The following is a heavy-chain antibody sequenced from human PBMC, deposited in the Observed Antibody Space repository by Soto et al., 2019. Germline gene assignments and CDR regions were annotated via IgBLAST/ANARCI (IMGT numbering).Heavy chain of an antibody. CDR1: GGSFSGYY. CDR3: ARRGRYCSSTSCYAGYYFDY. J-gene: IGHJ4*02. V-gene: IGHV4-34*01. D-gene: IGHD2-2*01. CDR2: INHSGST. Sequence: SETLSLTCAVYGGSFSGYYWSWIRQPPGKGLEWIGEINHSGSTNYNPSLKSRVTISVDTSKNQFSLKLSSVTAADTAVYYCARRGRYCSSTSCYAGYYFDYWGKGTLVTVST.